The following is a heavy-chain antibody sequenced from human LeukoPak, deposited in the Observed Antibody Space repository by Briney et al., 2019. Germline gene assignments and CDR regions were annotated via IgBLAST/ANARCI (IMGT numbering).Heavy chain of an antibody. V-gene: IGHV4-4*02. CDR1: GGSISSSNW. CDR3: AASNEYYGKDV. J-gene: IGHJ6*02. Sequence: SETLSLTCAVSGGSISSSNWWSWVRQPPGKGLEWIGEIYHSGSTNYNPSFKSRVTISVDKSKNQFSLKLSSVTAADTAVYYCAASNEYYGKDVWGQGTTVTVSS. CDR2: IYHSGST. D-gene: IGHD1-1*01.